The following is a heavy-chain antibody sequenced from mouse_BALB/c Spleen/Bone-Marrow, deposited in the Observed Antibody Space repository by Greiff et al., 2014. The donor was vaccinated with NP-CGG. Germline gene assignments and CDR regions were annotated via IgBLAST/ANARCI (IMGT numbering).Heavy chain of an antibody. Sequence: VQLKESGPGLVKPSQSLSLTCSVTGYSITSGYYWNWIPQFPGNKLEWMGYISYDGSNNYNPSLKNRISITRDTSKNQFFLKLNSVTTEDTATYYCARAGYGNFYAMDYWGQGTSVTVSS. D-gene: IGHD2-10*02. V-gene: IGHV3-6*02. J-gene: IGHJ4*01. CDR1: GYSITSGYY. CDR2: ISYDGSN. CDR3: ARAGYGNFYAMDY.